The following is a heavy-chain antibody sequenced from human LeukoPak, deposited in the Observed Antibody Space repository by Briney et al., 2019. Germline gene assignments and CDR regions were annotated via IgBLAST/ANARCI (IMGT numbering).Heavy chain of an antibody. D-gene: IGHD3-3*01. Sequence: PGGSLRLSCVASGFTFSSYAMSWVRQAPGKGLEWVSSISGIGGDTYYADSVKGRFTISRDNSKSTLYLQMNSLRAEDTAVYYCVDVFWSGYLGFGGGYWGQGTLVTVSS. V-gene: IGHV3-23*01. CDR1: GFTFSSYA. CDR2: ISGIGGDT. CDR3: VDVFWSGYLGFGGGY. J-gene: IGHJ4*02.